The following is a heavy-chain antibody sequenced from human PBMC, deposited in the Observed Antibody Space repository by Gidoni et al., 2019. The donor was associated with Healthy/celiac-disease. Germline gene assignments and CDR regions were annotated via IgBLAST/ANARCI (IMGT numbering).Heavy chain of an antibody. J-gene: IGHJ6*02. CDR3: ARGTIFGVVIGGMDV. CDR1: GGSVSSGSYY. CDR2: IYYSGST. Sequence: QVQLQESGPGLVKPSETLSLTCTVSGGSVSSGSYYWSWIRQPPGKGLEWIGYIYYSGSTNYNPSLKSRVTRSVDTSKNQFSLKLSSVTAADTAVYYCARGTIFGVVIGGMDVWGQGTTVTVSS. D-gene: IGHD3-3*01. V-gene: IGHV4-61*01.